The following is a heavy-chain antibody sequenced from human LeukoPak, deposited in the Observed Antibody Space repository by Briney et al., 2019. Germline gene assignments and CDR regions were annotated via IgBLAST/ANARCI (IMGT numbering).Heavy chain of an antibody. J-gene: IGHJ5*02. D-gene: IGHD6-13*01. CDR1: EYTFTGYY. V-gene: IGHV1-2*04. CDR2: INPNSGGT. Sequence: ASVKVSCKASEYTFTGYYMHWVRQAPGQGLEWMGWINPNSGGTNYAQKFQGWVTMTRDTSISTAYMELSRLRSDDTAVYYCARAAAGTGDWFDPWGQGTLVTVSS. CDR3: ARAAAGTGDWFDP.